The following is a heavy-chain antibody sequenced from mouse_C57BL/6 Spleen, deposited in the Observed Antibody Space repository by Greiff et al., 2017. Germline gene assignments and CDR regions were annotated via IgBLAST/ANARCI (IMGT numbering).Heavy chain of an antibody. CDR1: GFTFSSYA. CDR2: ISDGGSYT. D-gene: IGHD2-1*01. CDR3: ARDDYGNYLAWFAY. J-gene: IGHJ3*01. Sequence: EVQGVESGGGLVKPGGSLKLSCAASGFTFSSYAMSWVRQTPEKRLEWVATISDGGSYTYYPDNVKGRFTISSDNAKNNLYLQMSHLKSEDTAMYYCARDDYGNYLAWFAYWGQGTLVTVSA. V-gene: IGHV5-4*01.